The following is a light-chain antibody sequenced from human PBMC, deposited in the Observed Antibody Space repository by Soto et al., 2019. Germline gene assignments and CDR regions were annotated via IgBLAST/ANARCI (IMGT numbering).Light chain of an antibody. CDR3: CSFAGGATFV. CDR2: EAD. Sequence: QSALTQPASVSGSPGQSITISCSGTNNDVGGYNLVSWYQQQPGKAPKLVIYEADKRPSGVSARFSGSRSGNMASLTISALQPEAEAEYSCCSFAGGATFVFGTGTKVTVL. V-gene: IGLV2-23*02. J-gene: IGLJ1*01. CDR1: NNDVGGYNL.